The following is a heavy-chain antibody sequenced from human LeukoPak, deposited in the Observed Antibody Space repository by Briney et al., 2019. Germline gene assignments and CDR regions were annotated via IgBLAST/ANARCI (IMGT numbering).Heavy chain of an antibody. CDR2: IYYSGST. CDR3: ARRTMGTAFDI. D-gene: IGHD2-2*01. J-gene: IGHJ3*02. CDR1: GGSISRYY. V-gene: IGHV4-59*08. Sequence: PSETLSLTCTVSGGSISRYYWSWIRQPPGKGLEWIGYIYYSGSTNYNPSLKSRVTISVDTSKNQFSLKLSSVTAADTAVYYCARRTMGTAFDIWGQGTMVTVSS.